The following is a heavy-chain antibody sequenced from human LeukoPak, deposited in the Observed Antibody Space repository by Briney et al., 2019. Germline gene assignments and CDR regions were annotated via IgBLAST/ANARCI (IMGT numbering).Heavy chain of an antibody. D-gene: IGHD5-18*01. Sequence: GGSLRLSCAASGFTFSNYAVSWVRQAPGKGLGWVSSISGSGGTTYYADSVKGRFTISRDNSKNTLYLQMNSLRAEDAAVYYCAKEEGYIYGLLDYWGQGTLVSVSS. J-gene: IGHJ4*02. V-gene: IGHV3-23*01. CDR2: ISGSGGTT. CDR1: GFTFSNYA. CDR3: AKEEGYIYGLLDY.